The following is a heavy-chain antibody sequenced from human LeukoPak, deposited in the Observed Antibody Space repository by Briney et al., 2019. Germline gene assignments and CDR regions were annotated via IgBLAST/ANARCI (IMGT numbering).Heavy chain of an antibody. CDR2: ISGSGGST. CDR3: AKDFWSGYYFDY. D-gene: IGHD3-3*01. CDR1: GFTFSSYA. V-gene: IGHV3-23*01. J-gene: IGHJ4*02. Sequence: GGSLRLSGAASGFTFSSYAMSWVRQAPGKGLEWVSAISGSGGSTYYADSVKGRFTISRDNSKNTLYLQMNSLRAEDTAVYYCAKDFWSGYYFDYWGQGTLVTVSS.